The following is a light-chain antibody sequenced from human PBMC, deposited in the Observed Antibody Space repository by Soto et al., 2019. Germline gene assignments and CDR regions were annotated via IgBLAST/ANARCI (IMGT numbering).Light chain of an antibody. CDR3: QQRSSWPFT. CDR1: QSVSSS. Sequence: EIMLTQSPATLSLSPGQRAILSCRASQSVSSSLAWYQQKGGQAPRLLIYGASNRATGIPARFSGSGSGTDFTLTISSLEPEDFAVYYCQQRSSWPFTFGPGTKVDIK. J-gene: IGKJ3*01. V-gene: IGKV3-11*01. CDR2: GAS.